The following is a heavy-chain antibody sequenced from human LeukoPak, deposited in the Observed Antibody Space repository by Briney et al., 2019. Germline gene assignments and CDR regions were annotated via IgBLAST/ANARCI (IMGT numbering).Heavy chain of an antibody. CDR2: IYPGDSDT. CDR3: ARRGYYYDSSGYYRPLHAFDI. D-gene: IGHD3-22*01. CDR1: GYSFTSYW. Sequence: PGESLKISCKGSGYSFTSYWIGWVRQMPGKGLEGMGIIYPGDSDTIYSPSFQGQVTISADKSISTAYLQWSSLKASDTAMYYCARRGYYYDSSGYYRPLHAFDIWGQGTMVTVSS. V-gene: IGHV5-51*03. J-gene: IGHJ3*02.